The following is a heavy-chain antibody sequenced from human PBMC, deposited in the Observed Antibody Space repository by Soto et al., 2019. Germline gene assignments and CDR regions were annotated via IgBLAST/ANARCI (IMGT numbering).Heavy chain of an antibody. CDR1: GGSLSSGGYY. CDR2: IYYSGST. V-gene: IGHV4-31*03. Sequence: SETLSLTCTVSGGSLSSGGYYWSWIRPHPGKGREWIGYIYYSGSTYYNPSLKSRVTISVDTSKNQFSLKLSSVTAADTAVYYCAREGCSSTSCPGLDPWGQGTLVTVSS. CDR3: AREGCSSTSCPGLDP. J-gene: IGHJ5*02. D-gene: IGHD2-2*01.